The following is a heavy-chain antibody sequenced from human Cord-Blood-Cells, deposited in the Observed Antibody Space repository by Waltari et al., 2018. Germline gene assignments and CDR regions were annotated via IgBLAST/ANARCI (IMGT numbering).Heavy chain of an antibody. Sequence: VLLLESGGGLVQPGGSLRLSCAASVLTFRSYAMSWVRQAPGKGLEWVSAISGSGGSTYYADSVKGRFTISRDNSKNTLYLQMNSLRAEDTAVYYCARKYCSSTSCYDAFDIWGQGTMVTVSS. D-gene: IGHD2-2*01. V-gene: IGHV3-23*01. CDR2: ISGSGGST. J-gene: IGHJ3*02. CDR3: ARKYCSSTSCYDAFDI. CDR1: VLTFRSYA.